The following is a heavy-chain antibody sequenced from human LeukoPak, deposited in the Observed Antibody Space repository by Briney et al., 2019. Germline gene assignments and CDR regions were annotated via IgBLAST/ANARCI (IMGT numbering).Heavy chain of an antibody. CDR2: MNPSGGST. CDR3: ARGPMVRGVYMNWFDP. J-gene: IGHJ5*02. Sequence: ASVKVSCKASGYTFTSYYMHWVGQAPGQGGEGMGIMNPSGGSTSYAQKFQGRVPMTRKTSTSTVYMELSSLRSEDTAVYYCARGPMVRGVYMNWFDPWGQGTLVTVSS. V-gene: IGHV1-46*01. D-gene: IGHD3-10*01. CDR1: GYTFTSYY.